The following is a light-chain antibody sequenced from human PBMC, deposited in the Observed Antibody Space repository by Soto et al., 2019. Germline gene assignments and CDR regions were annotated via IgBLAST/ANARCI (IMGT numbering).Light chain of an antibody. J-gene: IGLJ2*01. Sequence: QLVLTQPPSASGTPGQRVTISCSGSSSNIGTNYLYWYQQFPGTAPKLLIYENNQRPSGVPDRFSGSKSGTSASLAISGLRSEDEAYYYCAAWDDSLSASFGGGTKVTVL. CDR3: AAWDDSLSAS. CDR1: SSNIGTNY. V-gene: IGLV1-47*01. CDR2: ENN.